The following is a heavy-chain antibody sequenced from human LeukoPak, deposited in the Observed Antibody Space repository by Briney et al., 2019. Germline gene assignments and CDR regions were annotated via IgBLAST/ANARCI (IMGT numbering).Heavy chain of an antibody. CDR2: ITSSSSST. J-gene: IGHJ4*02. V-gene: IGHV3-11*05. CDR3: ARGGTFIRGVISTLYYFDY. CDR1: GFTFGDYY. D-gene: IGHD3-10*01. Sequence: GGSLRHSCAASGFTFGDYYVSWIRQAPGKGLEWVTYITSSSSSTNYADSVKGRFTISRDDANNSLYLQMNSLRAEDTAVYYCARGGTFIRGVISTLYYFDYWGQGTLVTVSS.